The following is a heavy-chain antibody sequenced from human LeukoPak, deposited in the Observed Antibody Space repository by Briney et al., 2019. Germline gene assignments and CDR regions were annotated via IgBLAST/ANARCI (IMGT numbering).Heavy chain of an antibody. D-gene: IGHD6-19*01. CDR2: ISSSSYI. CDR1: GFTFSSYS. V-gene: IGHV3-21*01. Sequence: PGGSLRLSCAASGFTFSSYSMNWVRQAPGKGLEWVSSISSSSYIYYADSVKGRFTISRDNAKNSLYLQMNSLRAEDTAVYYCARGDSGWFRDYWGQGTLVTVSS. J-gene: IGHJ4*02. CDR3: ARGDSGWFRDY.